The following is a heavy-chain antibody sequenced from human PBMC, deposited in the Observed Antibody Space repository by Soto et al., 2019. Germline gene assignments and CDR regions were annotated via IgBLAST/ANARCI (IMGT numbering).Heavy chain of an antibody. D-gene: IGHD6-13*01. J-gene: IGHJ4*02. CDR1: GYTFTSVG. Sequence: QVQLVQSEAEVKNPGASVKVSCKASGYTFTSVGISWVRQAPGQGREWMGWIRPDSGHTDYAQQFQGRVTLTTDTSTSTAYMELKSLSSDDTAVYYCARDRSNSDYWGQGTLVTVSS. CDR2: IRPDSGHT. V-gene: IGHV1-18*04. CDR3: ARDRSNSDY.